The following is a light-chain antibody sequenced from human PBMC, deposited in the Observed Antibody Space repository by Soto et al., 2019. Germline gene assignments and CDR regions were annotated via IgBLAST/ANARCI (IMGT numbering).Light chain of an antibody. CDR3: SSFTDTGTGM. J-gene: IGLJ3*02. CDR1: SSDVGAHHS. V-gene: IGLV2-14*03. CDR2: DVS. Sequence: QSVLTQPASVSGSPGQSFTISCTGTSSDVGAHHSVSWYQQHPGKAPKLIIFDVSNRPSGVSNRFSGSKSGNTASLTISGFHAEDDADYYCSSFTDTGTGMFGGGTKHTAL.